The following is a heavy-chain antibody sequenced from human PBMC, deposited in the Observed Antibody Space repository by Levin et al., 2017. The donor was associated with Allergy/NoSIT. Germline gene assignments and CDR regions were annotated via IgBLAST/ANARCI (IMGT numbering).Heavy chain of an antibody. CDR3: AKDKYSYGLPGDPFDY. D-gene: IGHD5-18*01. V-gene: IGHV3-43*01. J-gene: IGHJ4*02. Sequence: GESLKISCAASGFTFDDYTMHWVRQAPGKGLEWVSLISWDGGSTYYADSVKGRFTISRDNSKNSLYLQMNSLRTEDTALYYCAKDKYSYGLPGDPFDYWGQGTLVTVSS. CDR1: GFTFDDYT. CDR2: ISWDGGST.